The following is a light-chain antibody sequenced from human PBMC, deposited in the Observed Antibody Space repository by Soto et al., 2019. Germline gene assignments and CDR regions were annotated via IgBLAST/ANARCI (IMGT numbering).Light chain of an antibody. Sequence: EIVLTQSPATLSLSPGERATLSCRASQSVSNFLAWYQQIPGQAPSLLIYDASNRATGIPARFSGSGSGTDFTLNIISLETEDFGIDSCHQRSSWPITFGPGNKVDIK. V-gene: IGKV3-11*01. J-gene: IGKJ3*01. CDR2: DAS. CDR3: HQRSSWPIT. CDR1: QSVSNF.